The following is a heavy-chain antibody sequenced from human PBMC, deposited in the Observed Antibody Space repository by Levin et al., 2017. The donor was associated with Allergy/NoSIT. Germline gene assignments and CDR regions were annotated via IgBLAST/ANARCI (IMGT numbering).Heavy chain of an antibody. J-gene: IGHJ3*02. CDR3: ARDLNAYFDYVWGTSLATSNDAFDI. CDR1: GYTFSDYH. D-gene: IGHD3-16*01. V-gene: IGHV3-11*01. Sequence: GGSLRLSCAASGYTFSDYHMSWIRQAPGKGLEWVSFIRNSGGSIYYADSVKGRFTISRDNAKNSLYLQMNSLRADDTALYYCARDLNAYFDYVWGTSLATSNDAFDIWGQGTMVTVSS. CDR2: IRNSGGSI.